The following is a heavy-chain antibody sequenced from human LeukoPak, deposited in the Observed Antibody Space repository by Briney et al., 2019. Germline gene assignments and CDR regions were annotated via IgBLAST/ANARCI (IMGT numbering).Heavy chain of an antibody. CDR3: ARDNGSSWYGYYYYYYGMDV. D-gene: IGHD6-13*01. Sequence: GGSLRLSCAASGFTVSSNYMSWVRQAPGKGLEWVSVIYSGGSTYYADSVKGRFTISRHNSKNTLYLQMNSLRAEDTAVYYCARDNGSSWYGYYYYYYGMDVWGQGTTVTVSS. CDR1: GFTVSSNY. CDR2: IYSGGST. J-gene: IGHJ6*02. V-gene: IGHV3-53*04.